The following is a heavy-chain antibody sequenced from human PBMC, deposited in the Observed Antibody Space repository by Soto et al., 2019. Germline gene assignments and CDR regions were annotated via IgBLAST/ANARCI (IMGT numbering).Heavy chain of an antibody. CDR3: ARVGGLQYDFWSGTEDV. J-gene: IGHJ6*04. CDR2: IKQDGSEK. CDR1: GFTFSSYW. Sequence: GGSLRLSCAASGFTFSSYWMSWVRQAPGKGLEWVANIKQDGSEKYYVDSVKGRFTISRDNAKNSLYLQMSSLRAEDTAVYYCARVGGLQYDFWSGTEDVWGKGTTVTVSS. V-gene: IGHV3-7*01. D-gene: IGHD3-3*01.